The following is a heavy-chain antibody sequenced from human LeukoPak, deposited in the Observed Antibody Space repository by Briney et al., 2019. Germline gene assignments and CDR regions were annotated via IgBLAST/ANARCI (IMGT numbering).Heavy chain of an antibody. CDR3: ASVARGRYCSGGSCSNY. Sequence: SETLSLTCTVSGGSISSGGYYWSWIRQHSGKGLEWIGYIYYSGSTYYNPSLKSRVTISVDTSKNQFSLKLSSVTAADTAVYYCASVARGRYCSGGSCSNYWGQGTLVTVSS. CDR1: GGSISSGGYY. V-gene: IGHV4-31*03. J-gene: IGHJ4*02. D-gene: IGHD2-15*01. CDR2: IYYSGST.